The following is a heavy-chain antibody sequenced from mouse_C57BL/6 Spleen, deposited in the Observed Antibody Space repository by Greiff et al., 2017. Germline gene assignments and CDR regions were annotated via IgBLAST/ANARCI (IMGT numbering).Heavy chain of an antibody. D-gene: IGHD1-1*01. CDR2: ISPSNGGT. CDR3: ARENYYGSTAWFAD. V-gene: IGHV1-53*01. Sequence: QVQLQQSGTELVKPGASVKLSCKASGYTFTSYWMHWVKQRPGQGLEWIGNISPSNGGTNYNEQFKSQATLTVDKSSSTAYMQLSSLTSEDSAVYYCARENYYGSTAWFADWGQGTLVTVSA. CDR1: GYTFTSYW. J-gene: IGHJ3*01.